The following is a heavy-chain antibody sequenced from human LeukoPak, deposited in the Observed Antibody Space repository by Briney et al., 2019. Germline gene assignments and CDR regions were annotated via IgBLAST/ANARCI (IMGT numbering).Heavy chain of an antibody. CDR3: ARGSRGITMVRGVITPFDY. Sequence: SQTLSLTCAVSGGSISSGGYSWSWIRQPPGKGLEWIGYIYYSGSTNYNPSLKSRVTISVDTSKNQFSLKLSSVTAADTAVYYCARGSRGITMVRGVITPFDYWGQGTLVSVSS. CDR1: GGSISSGGYS. CDR2: IYYSGST. V-gene: IGHV4-30-4*07. J-gene: IGHJ4*02. D-gene: IGHD3-10*01.